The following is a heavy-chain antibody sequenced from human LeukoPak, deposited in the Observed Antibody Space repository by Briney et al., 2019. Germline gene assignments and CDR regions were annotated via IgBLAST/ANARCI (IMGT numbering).Heavy chain of an antibody. V-gene: IGHV3-23*01. Sequence: GGSLRLSCAASGFTFNNYAMSWVRQAPGMGLEWLSYVSGSGGATYYADSVKGRFTISRDNSKNTLYLQMNSLRAEDTAVYYCAKRGPAGAGKSPDYFDYWGQGTLVTVSS. J-gene: IGHJ4*02. CDR2: VSGSGGAT. CDR3: AKRGPAGAGKSPDYFDY. D-gene: IGHD6-19*01. CDR1: GFTFNNYA.